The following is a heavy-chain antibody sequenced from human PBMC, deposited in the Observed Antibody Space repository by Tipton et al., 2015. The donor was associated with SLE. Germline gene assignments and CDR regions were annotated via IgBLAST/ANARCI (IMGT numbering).Heavy chain of an antibody. V-gene: IGHV4-59*01. Sequence: TLSPTCTVSGGSISSYYWSWIRQPPGKGLEWIGYIYYSGSTNYNPSLKSRVTISVDTSKNQFSLKLSSVTAADTAVYYCARGDSGSYWIFDYWGQGTLVTVSS. CDR1: GGSISSYY. D-gene: IGHD1-26*01. CDR2: IYYSGST. J-gene: IGHJ4*02. CDR3: ARGDSGSYWIFDY.